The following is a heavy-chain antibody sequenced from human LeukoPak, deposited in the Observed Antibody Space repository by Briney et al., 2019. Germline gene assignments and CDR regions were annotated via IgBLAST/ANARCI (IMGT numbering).Heavy chain of an antibody. Sequence: SETLSLTCTVSGGSISSSSYYWGWIRQPPGKGLEWIGSIYYSGSTYYNPSLKSRVTISVDTSENQFSLKLSPVTAADTAVYYCARQGSYGSGSYFDYWGQGTLVTVSS. CDR1: GGSISSSSYY. V-gene: IGHV4-39*01. J-gene: IGHJ4*02. D-gene: IGHD3-10*01. CDR2: IYYSGST. CDR3: ARQGSYGSGSYFDY.